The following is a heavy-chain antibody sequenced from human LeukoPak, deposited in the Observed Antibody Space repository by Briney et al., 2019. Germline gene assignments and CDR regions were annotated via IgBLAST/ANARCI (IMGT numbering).Heavy chain of an antibody. V-gene: IGHV3-23*01. Sequence: GGSXRXXCAASGFTFSSYAMSWVRQAPGKGLEWVSAISGSGGSTYYADSVKGRFTISRDNSKNTLYLQMNSLRAEDTAVYYCARVEGKKSGSYVPWGQGTLVTVSS. D-gene: IGHD1-26*01. CDR3: ARVEGKKSGSYVP. CDR2: ISGSGGST. J-gene: IGHJ4*02. CDR1: GFTFSSYA.